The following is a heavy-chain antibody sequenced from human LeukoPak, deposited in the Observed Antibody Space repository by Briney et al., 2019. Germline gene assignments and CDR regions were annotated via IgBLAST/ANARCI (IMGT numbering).Heavy chain of an antibody. CDR1: GGSISSSSYY. J-gene: IGHJ4*02. CDR2: IYYSGST. Sequence: SETLSLTCTVSGGSISSSSYYWGWIRQPPGKGLEWIGYIYYSGSTNYNPSLKSRVTISVDTSKNQFSLKLSSVTAADTAVYYCARGQRLFGYWGQGTLVTVSS. V-gene: IGHV4-61*05. CDR3: ARGQRLFGY. D-gene: IGHD6-25*01.